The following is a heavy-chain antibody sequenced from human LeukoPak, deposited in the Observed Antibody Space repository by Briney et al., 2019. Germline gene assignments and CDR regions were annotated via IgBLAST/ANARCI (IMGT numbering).Heavy chain of an antibody. Sequence: GGSLRLSCAASGFTFSSYSMNWVRQAPEKGLEWVSAIDSSGSYTWYDDSVKGRFTISRDNSKNTLYLQMNSLRAEDTAVYYCAKGSAGGRPYYFDYWGQGTLVPVSS. D-gene: IGHD6-13*01. V-gene: IGHV3-23*05. CDR1: GFTFSSYS. J-gene: IGHJ4*02. CDR2: IDSSGSYT. CDR3: AKGSAGGRPYYFDY.